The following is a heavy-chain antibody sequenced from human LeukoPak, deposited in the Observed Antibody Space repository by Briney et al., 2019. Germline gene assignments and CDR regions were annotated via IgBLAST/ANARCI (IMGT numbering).Heavy chain of an antibody. CDR1: GFTFSNYW. CDR2: INSGGSSS. CDR3: AREGWEN. D-gene: IGHD1-26*01. Sequence: GVSLRFSCSASGFTFSNYWMHWVPQAPGKGLVWVSRINSGGSSSGYADTVKGRFTISRDNAKNTLYRQMNSLRAEDTAVYYCAREGWENWGQGTLVTVSS. J-gene: IGHJ4*02. V-gene: IGHV3-74*01.